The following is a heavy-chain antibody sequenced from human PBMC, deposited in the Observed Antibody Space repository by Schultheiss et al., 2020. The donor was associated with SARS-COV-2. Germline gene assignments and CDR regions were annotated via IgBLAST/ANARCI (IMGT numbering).Heavy chain of an antibody. Sequence: ASVKVSCKASGYTFSNYYMHWVRQATGQGLEWMGWMNPNSGNTGYAQKLQGRVTMTTDTSTSTAYMELRSLRSDDTAVYYCARDVFGGAWKVGATRYWGQGTLVTVSS. J-gene: IGHJ4*02. CDR2: MNPNSGNT. CDR3: ARDVFGGAWKVGATRY. D-gene: IGHD1-26*01. CDR1: GYTFSNYY. V-gene: IGHV1-8*02.